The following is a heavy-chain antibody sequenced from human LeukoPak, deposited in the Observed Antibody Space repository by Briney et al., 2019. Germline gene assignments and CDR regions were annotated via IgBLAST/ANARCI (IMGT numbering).Heavy chain of an antibody. Sequence: PGGSLRLSCAASGFTFSSYGMHLVRQAPGKGLEWVAVISYDGSNKYYADSVKGRFTISRDNSKNTLYLQMNSLRAEDTAVYYCAKGGTVTSYYMDVWGKGTTVTVSS. J-gene: IGHJ6*03. D-gene: IGHD4-17*01. CDR1: GFTFSSYG. V-gene: IGHV3-30*18. CDR2: ISYDGSNK. CDR3: AKGGTVTSYYMDV.